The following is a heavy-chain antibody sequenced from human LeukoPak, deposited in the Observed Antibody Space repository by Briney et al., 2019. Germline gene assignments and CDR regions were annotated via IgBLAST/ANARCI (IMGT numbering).Heavy chain of an antibody. Sequence: GRSLRLSCAASGFTFSNYGMHWVRQAPGKGLEWVAVIWYDGSNNYYGDSVKGRFTVSRDNSKNTLYLQMSSLRAEDTAVYYCVKGLSDTATDDYWGQGTLVTVSS. V-gene: IGHV3-33*06. CDR3: VKGLSDTATDDY. D-gene: IGHD5-18*01. J-gene: IGHJ4*02. CDR1: GFTFSNYG. CDR2: IWYDGSNN.